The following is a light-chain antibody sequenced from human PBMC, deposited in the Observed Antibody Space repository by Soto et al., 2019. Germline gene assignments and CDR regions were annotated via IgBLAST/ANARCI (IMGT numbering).Light chain of an antibody. V-gene: IGKV3-20*01. CDR1: QSVSSSS. CDR3: QQYGSSQS. J-gene: IGKJ1*01. Sequence: EIVLTQSPGTLSLSTGERATLSCRASQSVSSSSLAWYQQTPGQAPRLLIYGASSRATGIPDRFSGSGSGTDFTLTFSRLEPEDCAVYYCQQYGSSQSFGQGNKVDIK. CDR2: GAS.